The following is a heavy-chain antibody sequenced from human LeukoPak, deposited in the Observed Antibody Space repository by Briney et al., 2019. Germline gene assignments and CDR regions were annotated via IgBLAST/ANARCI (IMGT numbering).Heavy chain of an antibody. CDR1: GGSISSYY. D-gene: IGHD2-21*02. J-gene: IGHJ5*02. V-gene: IGHV4-59*08. CDR2: IYYSGST. Sequence: PSETLSLTCTVSGGSISSYYWSWIRQPPGKGLEWIGYIYYSGSTNYNPSLKSRVTISVDTSKNQFSLKLSSVTAADTAVYYCARHEEEGYCGGDCYPPYNWFDPWGQGTLVTVSS. CDR3: ARHEEEGYCGGDCYPPYNWFDP.